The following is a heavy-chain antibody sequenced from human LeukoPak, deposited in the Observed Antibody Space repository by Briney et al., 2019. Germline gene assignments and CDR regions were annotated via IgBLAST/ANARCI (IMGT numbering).Heavy chain of an antibody. D-gene: IGHD3-22*01. CDR3: ASSYYYDSSGYAYYFDY. V-gene: IGHV3-23*01. CDR1: GFTFSSYA. J-gene: IGHJ4*02. Sequence: GGSLRLSCAASGFTFSSYAMSWVRQAPGKGLEWVSAISGSGGSTYYADSVKGRFTISRDNSKNTLYLQMNSLRAEDTAVYYCASSYYYDSSGYAYYFDYWGQGTLVTVS. CDR2: ISGSGGST.